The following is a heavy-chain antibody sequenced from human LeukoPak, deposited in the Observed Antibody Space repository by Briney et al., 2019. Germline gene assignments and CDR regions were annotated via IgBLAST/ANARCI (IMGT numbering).Heavy chain of an antibody. CDR1: GFTFDDYA. CDR3: AKGGAQV. J-gene: IGHJ4*02. Sequence: PGGSLRLSCAASGFTFDDYAMHWVRQAPGKGLEWVSGISWNSGSIGYADSVEGRFTISRDNAKNSLYLQMNSLRVEDTAVYYCAKGGAQVGGQGTLVTVSS. V-gene: IGHV3-9*01. CDR2: ISWNSGSI. D-gene: IGHD1-26*01.